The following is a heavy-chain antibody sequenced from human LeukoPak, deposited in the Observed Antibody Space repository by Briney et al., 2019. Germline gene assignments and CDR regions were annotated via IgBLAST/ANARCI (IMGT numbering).Heavy chain of an antibody. CDR2: IYYSGTA. CDR3: ARQASDYYYYYMDV. Sequence: SETLSLTCTVSGTSISSSAYYWGWIRQVRGKGLEWIGSIYYSGTAYYNPSLESRVTISEDTSRSRFSLMLTSVTAADTAVYYCARQASDYYYYYMDVWGQGTTVIVAS. V-gene: IGHV4-39*01. CDR1: GTSISSSAYY. J-gene: IGHJ6*03.